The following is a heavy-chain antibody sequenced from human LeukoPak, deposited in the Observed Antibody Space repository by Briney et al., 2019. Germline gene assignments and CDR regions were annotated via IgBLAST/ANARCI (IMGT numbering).Heavy chain of an antibody. CDR1: GDSVSSNSAA. D-gene: IGHD3-22*01. CDR3: ARAQNVYDSSGYYSDFDY. J-gene: IGHJ4*02. CDR2: TYYRSKWYN. Sequence: SQTLSLTCAISGDSVSSNSAAWNWIRQSPSRGLEWLGRTYYRSKWYNDYAVSVKSRITINPDTSKNQFSLQLNSVTPEDTAVYYCARAQNVYDSSGYYSDFDYWGREPWSPSPQ. V-gene: IGHV6-1*01.